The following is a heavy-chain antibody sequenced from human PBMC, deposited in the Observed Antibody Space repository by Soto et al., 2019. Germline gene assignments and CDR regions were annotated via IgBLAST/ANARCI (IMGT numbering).Heavy chain of an antibody. CDR1: GYNCTSYD. CDR2: MNPNSGNT. V-gene: IGHV1-8*01. CDR3: ARGEDSSAYYSHY. D-gene: IGHD3-22*01. Sequence: QVPLVESRAAVKKPGASVQVSCKASGYNCTSYDLDWVRQATGQGLEWMGWMNPNSGNTGYAQKFQGRVTMTRNTPISTAYMELSSMRSEETAVYDCARGEDSSAYYSHYWGHRTLLTVSS. J-gene: IGHJ4*01.